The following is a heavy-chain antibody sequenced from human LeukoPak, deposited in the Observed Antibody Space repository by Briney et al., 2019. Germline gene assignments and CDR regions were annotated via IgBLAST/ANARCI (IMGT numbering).Heavy chain of an antibody. Sequence: PSETLSLTCTVSGGSISSYYWSWIRQPPGKGLEWIGYIYYSGSTNYNPSLKSRVTISVDTSKNQFSLKLSSVTAADTAVYYCARVSGDLRDFPFDYWGQGTLVTASS. CDR2: IYYSGST. V-gene: IGHV4-59*01. CDR1: GGSISSYY. D-gene: IGHD4-17*01. J-gene: IGHJ4*02. CDR3: ARVSGDLRDFPFDY.